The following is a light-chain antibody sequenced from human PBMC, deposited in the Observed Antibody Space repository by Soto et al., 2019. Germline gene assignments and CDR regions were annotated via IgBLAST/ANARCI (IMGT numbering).Light chain of an antibody. CDR2: GVS. CDR1: QSLTSSY. V-gene: IGKV3-20*01. Sequence: ETVMTQAPATLSLSPGERATLSCRASQSLTSSYLAWYQQRPGQAPSLLIYGVSSRATGIPDRFSGSGSGTDFTLTITRLEPEDFAVYYCQHYGYSLWTFGQGTRWIS. CDR3: QHYGYSLWT. J-gene: IGKJ1*01.